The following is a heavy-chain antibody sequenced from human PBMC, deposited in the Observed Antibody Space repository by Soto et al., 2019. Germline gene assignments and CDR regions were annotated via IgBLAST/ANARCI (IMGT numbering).Heavy chain of an antibody. V-gene: IGHV3-9*01. CDR1: GFTFSSYS. D-gene: IGHD5-12*01. J-gene: IGHJ4*02. Sequence: GGSLRLSCAASGFTFSSYSMNWVRQAPGKGLEWVSGISWNSGSIGYADSVKGRFTISRDNAKNSLYLQMNSLRAEDTALYYCAKDMDSSGYDQFDYWGQGTLVTVSS. CDR2: ISWNSGSI. CDR3: AKDMDSSGYDQFDY.